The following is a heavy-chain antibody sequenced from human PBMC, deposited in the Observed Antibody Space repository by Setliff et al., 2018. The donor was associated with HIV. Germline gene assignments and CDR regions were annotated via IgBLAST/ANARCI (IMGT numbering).Heavy chain of an antibody. V-gene: IGHV1-69*04. Sequence: WASVKVSCKASGGTFSSYVINWVRQTPGQGLAWMGSIIPSLGVTNYAQKFLSRVTITADKSTNTAYMGLSSLRSDDTAVYYCARAHLLETVMIVLGGFDPWGQGTLVTVSS. CDR2: IIPSLGVT. D-gene: IGHD3-22*01. CDR3: ARAHLLETVMIVLGGFDP. J-gene: IGHJ5*02. CDR1: GGTFSSYV.